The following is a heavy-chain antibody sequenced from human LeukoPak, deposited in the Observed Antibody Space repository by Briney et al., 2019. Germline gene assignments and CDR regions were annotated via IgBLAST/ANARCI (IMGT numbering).Heavy chain of an antibody. D-gene: IGHD6-13*01. CDR2: IKQDGSEK. V-gene: IGHV3-7*04. Sequence: GGSLRLSCAASGFTFSSYWMSWVRHAPGKGLEWVANIKQDGSEKYYVDSVKGRFTISRDNATNSLYLQMNSLRAEDTAVYYCARTSGRSSWYSYYYYGMVVWGQGTTVTVSS. CDR3: ARTSGRSSWYSYYYYGMVV. J-gene: IGHJ6*02. CDR1: GFTFSSYW.